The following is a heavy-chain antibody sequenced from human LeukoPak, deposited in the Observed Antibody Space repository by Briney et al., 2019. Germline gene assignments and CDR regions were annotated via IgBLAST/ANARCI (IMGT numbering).Heavy chain of an antibody. D-gene: IGHD3-16*02. V-gene: IGHV4-34*01. Sequence: PSETLSLTCAVYGGSFSGYYWSWIRQPPGKGLEWIGEINHSGSTNYNPSLKSRVTISVDTSKNQFSLKLSSVTAADTAVYYCARGITFGGVIVRKYYFDYWGQGTLVTVSS. CDR2: INHSGST. J-gene: IGHJ4*02. CDR1: GGSFSGYY. CDR3: ARGITFGGVIVRKYYFDY.